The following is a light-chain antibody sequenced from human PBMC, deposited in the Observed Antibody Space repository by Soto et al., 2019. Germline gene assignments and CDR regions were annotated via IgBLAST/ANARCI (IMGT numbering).Light chain of an antibody. CDR2: GAS. CDR3: QKYNSVPRT. V-gene: IGKV3-20*01. Sequence: EIVLTHSPGTLSLSPGERATLSCTASQSVSSNYLAWYQQKPGQAPRLLIYGASSRATGIPDRFSGSGSGTDFTLTISSLQPEDVGTYYCQKYNSVPRTFGQGTKVDI. CDR1: QSVSSNY. J-gene: IGKJ1*01.